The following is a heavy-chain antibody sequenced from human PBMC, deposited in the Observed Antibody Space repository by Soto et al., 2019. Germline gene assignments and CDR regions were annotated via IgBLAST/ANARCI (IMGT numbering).Heavy chain of an antibody. D-gene: IGHD4-17*01. CDR2: VHYSGTT. CDR3: ARGTALIYGDYPGAGYFHF. CDR1: GGSISSYY. V-gene: IGHV4-59*01. J-gene: IGHJ4*02. Sequence: QLQLQESGPRLVKSSETLSLTCTVSGGSISSYYWRWIRQSPGRGLEWIGYVHYSGTTNYNPSLKSRVAMSLDSSKRQFSLTLNSVTAADTAVYYCARGTALIYGDYPGAGYFHFWGQGIQVTVSS.